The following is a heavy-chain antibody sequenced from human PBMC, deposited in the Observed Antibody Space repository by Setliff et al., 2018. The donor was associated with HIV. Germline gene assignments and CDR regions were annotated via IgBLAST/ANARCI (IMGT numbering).Heavy chain of an antibody. Sequence: QAGGSLRLSCAASGFSFSYYWMHWVRQAPGKGLEWVARINSDGSTVEHAGAVKGRLTISRDNARNTLYLEMNSLRVEDAAMYYCVRVAGFSSSWFAYWGQGTLVTVSS. D-gene: IGHD6-13*01. V-gene: IGHV3-74*03. J-gene: IGHJ5*01. CDR1: GFSFSYYW. CDR2: INSDGSTV. CDR3: VRVAGFSSSWFAY.